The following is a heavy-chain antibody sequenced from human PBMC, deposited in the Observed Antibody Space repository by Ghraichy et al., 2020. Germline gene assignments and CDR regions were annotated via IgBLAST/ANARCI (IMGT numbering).Heavy chain of an antibody. CDR2: IRSKAYGGTT. Sequence: GGSLRLSCTASGFTFGDYVMSWVRQAPGEGLEWVGFIRSKAYGGTTEYAASVKGRFTISRDDSKSIAYLQMNSLKTEDTAVYYCTRDLIYYDSSGIFGYWGQGTLLTVSS. CDR1: GFTFGDYV. D-gene: IGHD3-22*01. V-gene: IGHV3-49*04. J-gene: IGHJ4*02. CDR3: TRDLIYYDSSGIFGY.